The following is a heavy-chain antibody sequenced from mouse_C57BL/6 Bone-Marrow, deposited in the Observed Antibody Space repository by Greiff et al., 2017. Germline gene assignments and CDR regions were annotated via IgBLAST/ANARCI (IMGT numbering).Heavy chain of an antibody. CDR2: ISSGGSYT. D-gene: IGHD1-1*01. V-gene: IGHV5-6*01. CDR1: GFTFSSYG. CDR3: ASPITTVYYYAMDY. J-gene: IGHJ4*01. Sequence: EVQGVESGGDLVKPGGSLKLSCAASGFTFSSYGMSWVRQTPDKRLEWVATISSGGSYTYYPDSVKGRFTISRDNAKNTLYLQMSSLKSEDTAMYYCASPITTVYYYAMDYWGQGTSLTVSS.